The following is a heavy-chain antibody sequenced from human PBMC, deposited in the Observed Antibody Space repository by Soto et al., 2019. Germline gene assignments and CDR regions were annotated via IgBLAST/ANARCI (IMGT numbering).Heavy chain of an antibody. Sequence: EVQLVESRGGLVKPGGSLRLSCAASGFMFGSHTMTWVRQAPGKGLEWVASISSVSSYIYYADSVKGRFTISRDNAKDSLYLQMDSLRAEDTAVYFCAREVVGPTTNWFDPWGQGTLVTVSS. CDR3: AREVVGPTTNWFDP. D-gene: IGHD1-26*01. V-gene: IGHV3-21*06. CDR2: ISSVSSYI. J-gene: IGHJ5*02. CDR1: GFMFGSHT.